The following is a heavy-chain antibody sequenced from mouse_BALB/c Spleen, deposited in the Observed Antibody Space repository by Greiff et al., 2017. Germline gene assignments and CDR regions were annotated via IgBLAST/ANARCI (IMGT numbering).Heavy chain of an antibody. J-gene: IGHJ2*01. CDR1: GYTFTSYW. CDR2: INPSTGYT. Sequence: QVHVKQSGAELAKPGASVKMSCKASGYTFTSYWMHWVKQRPGQGLEWIGYINPSTGYTEYNQKFKDKATLTADKSSSTAYMQLSSLTSEDSAVYYCASYDGYYEGGYWGQGTTLTVSS. CDR3: ASYDGYYEGGY. D-gene: IGHD2-3*01. V-gene: IGHV1-7*01.